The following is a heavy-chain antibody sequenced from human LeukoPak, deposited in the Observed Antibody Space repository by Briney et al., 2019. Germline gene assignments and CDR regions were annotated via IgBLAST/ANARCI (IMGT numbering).Heavy chain of an antibody. Sequence: PSETLSLTCAASGGSISSYYWSWIRQPPGKGLEWIGYIYTSGGTNYNASLKSGVTITVDASENQSSLMLSSVTAADTAVYYCARHHLPYCSSTSCYTAGINWFDPWGQGTLVTVSS. CDR3: ARHHLPYCSSTSCYTAGINWFDP. V-gene: IGHV4-4*09. CDR2: IYTSGGT. CDR1: GGSISSYY. J-gene: IGHJ5*02. D-gene: IGHD2-2*02.